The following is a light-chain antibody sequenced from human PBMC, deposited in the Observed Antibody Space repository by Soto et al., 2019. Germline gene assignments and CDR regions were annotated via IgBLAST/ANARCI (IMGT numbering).Light chain of an antibody. V-gene: IGKV3-15*01. CDR3: QQYNNWPWT. J-gene: IGKJ1*01. Sequence: EIVMTQSPATLSVSAGERATLSCRASQSLKNNLAWYQQKPGQAPRLLIYGASTRATGIPARFSGSGSGTEFTLTISSLQSEDFAVYYCQQYNNWPWTFGQGTKVEIK. CDR1: QSLKNN. CDR2: GAS.